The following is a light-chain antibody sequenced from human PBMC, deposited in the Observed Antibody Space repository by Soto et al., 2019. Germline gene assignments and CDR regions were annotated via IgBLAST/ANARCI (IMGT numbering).Light chain of an antibody. Sequence: DIQMTQSPSSLSASVGDRVTITCQASQDISNYLNWYQQKPGKAPKLLIYAASNLETGVPSRFSGSGSGTDFTFTSSSLQPEDISTYYCQQYDNLTFGGGTKVEIK. CDR2: AAS. CDR3: QQYDNLT. J-gene: IGKJ4*01. CDR1: QDISNY. V-gene: IGKV1-33*01.